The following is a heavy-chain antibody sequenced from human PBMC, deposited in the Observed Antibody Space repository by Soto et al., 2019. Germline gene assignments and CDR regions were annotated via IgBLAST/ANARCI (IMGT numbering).Heavy chain of an antibody. V-gene: IGHV3-21*06. Sequence: SLRLSCAASGFTFTRYSMNWVRQAPGKGLEWVSSISSTTNYIYYGDSMKGRFTISRDNAKNSLYLVMNSLRAEDTAVYYCARESEDLTSNFDYWGQGTLVTAPQ. CDR1: GFTFTRYS. J-gene: IGHJ4*02. CDR2: ISSTTNYI. CDR3: ARESEDLTSNFDY.